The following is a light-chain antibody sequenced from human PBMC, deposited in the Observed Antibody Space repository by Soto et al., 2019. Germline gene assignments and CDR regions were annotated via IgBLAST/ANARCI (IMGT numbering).Light chain of an antibody. CDR1: QTVSNQ. CDR2: DAS. Sequence: EIVLTQSPVTLSLSPGERATLSGRASQTVSNQLAWYQQKPGQAPRLLIYDASRRVTGIPARFSGSGSGTDFTLTLSSLEPEDFAVYYCQQRAGSSTFGQGTRLEIK. V-gene: IGKV3-11*01. J-gene: IGKJ5*01. CDR3: QQRAGSST.